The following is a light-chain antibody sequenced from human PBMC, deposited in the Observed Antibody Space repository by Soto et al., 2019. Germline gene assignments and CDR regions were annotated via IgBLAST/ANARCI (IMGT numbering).Light chain of an antibody. J-gene: IGLJ2*01. Sequence: QSVLTQPPSASGTPGQRVTISCSGSSSNIGSNSVNWYQQLPGTALKLLMYSSNQRPSGVPDRFSGSKSGTSASLAISGLQSEDEAEYYCAAWDDSLNGVVFGGGTKLTVL. V-gene: IGLV1-44*01. CDR1: SSNIGSNS. CDR2: SSN. CDR3: AAWDDSLNGVV.